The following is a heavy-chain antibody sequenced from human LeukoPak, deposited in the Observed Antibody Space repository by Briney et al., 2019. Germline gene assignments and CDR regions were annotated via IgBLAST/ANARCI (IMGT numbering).Heavy chain of an antibody. Sequence: SETLSLTCAVYGGSFSGYYWSWIRQPPGKGLEWIGEINHSGSTNYNPSLKSRVTISVDTSKNQFSLKLSSVTAADTAVYYCARAPPVEMATVWFDPWGQGTLVTVSS. CDR1: GGSFSGYY. V-gene: IGHV4-34*01. D-gene: IGHD5-24*01. CDR3: ARAPPVEMATVWFDP. J-gene: IGHJ5*02. CDR2: INHSGST.